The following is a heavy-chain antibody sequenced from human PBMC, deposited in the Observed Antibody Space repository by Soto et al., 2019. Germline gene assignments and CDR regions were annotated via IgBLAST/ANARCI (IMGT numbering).Heavy chain of an antibody. CDR1: GYSFTSYW. CDR2: IDPSDSYT. J-gene: IGHJ4*02. D-gene: IGHD6-13*01. CDR3: ATHYGQQPPPLFGY. V-gene: IGHV5-10-1*01. Sequence: EVQLVQSGAEVKKPGESLRISCTGSGYSFTSYWISWVRQMPGKGLEWMGRIDPSDSYTNYSPSFQGHFTISAAKSISTAYLQWSSLKASDTAMYYCATHYGQQPPPLFGYWGQGTLVTVSS.